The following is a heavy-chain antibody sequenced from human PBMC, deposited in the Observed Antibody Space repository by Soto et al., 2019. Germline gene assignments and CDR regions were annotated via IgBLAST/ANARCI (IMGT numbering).Heavy chain of an antibody. V-gene: IGHV5-51*01. CDR2: IYPGDSDT. Sequence: GESLKISCKGSGYSFTSYWIGWVRQMPGKGLEWMGIIYPGDSDTRYSPSFQGQVTISADKSISTAYLQWSSLKASDTAMYYCARLTQQQLVLSHYGMDVWGQGTTVTVSS. CDR3: ARLTQQQLVLSHYGMDV. J-gene: IGHJ6*02. D-gene: IGHD6-13*01. CDR1: GYSFTSYW.